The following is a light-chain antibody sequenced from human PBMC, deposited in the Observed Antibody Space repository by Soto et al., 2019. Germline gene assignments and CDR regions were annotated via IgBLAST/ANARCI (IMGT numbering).Light chain of an antibody. CDR2: DAS. V-gene: IGKV1-5*01. J-gene: IGKJ5*01. CDR1: LSIRNW. CDR3: QQYNSYSGT. Sequence: DIQMTQSPSTLYASIGDRVTITCRASLSIRNWLAWYQQKPGKAPKLLIYDASSLDSGVPSLFSGSGAGTEFTLTITSLQLDDVATDCCQQYNSYSGTFGQGTRLEIK.